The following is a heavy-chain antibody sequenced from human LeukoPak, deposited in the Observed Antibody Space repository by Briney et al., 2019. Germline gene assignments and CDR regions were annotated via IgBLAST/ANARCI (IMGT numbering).Heavy chain of an antibody. Sequence: GGSLRLSCAASGFTFSSYAMSWVRQAPGKGLEWVSAISGSGGSTYYADSVKGRFTISRNNSKNTLYLQMNSLRAEYTAVYYCAKVIVGATDYFDYWGQGTLVTVSS. CDR3: AKVIVGATDYFDY. CDR2: ISGSGGST. V-gene: IGHV3-23*01. CDR1: GFTFSSYA. J-gene: IGHJ4*02. D-gene: IGHD1-26*01.